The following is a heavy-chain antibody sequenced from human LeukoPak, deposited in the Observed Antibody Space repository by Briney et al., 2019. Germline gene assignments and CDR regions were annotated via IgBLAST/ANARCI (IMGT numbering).Heavy chain of an antibody. V-gene: IGHV3-21*01. Sequence: GGSLRLSCAASGFTFSSYSMNWVRQAPGEGLEWVSSISSSSSYIYYADSVKGRFTISRDNSKNTLYLQMNSLRAEDTAVYYCARDLESIAAAGYYFDYWGQGTLVTVSS. J-gene: IGHJ4*02. CDR1: GFTFSSYS. D-gene: IGHD6-13*01. CDR2: ISSSSSYI. CDR3: ARDLESIAAAGYYFDY.